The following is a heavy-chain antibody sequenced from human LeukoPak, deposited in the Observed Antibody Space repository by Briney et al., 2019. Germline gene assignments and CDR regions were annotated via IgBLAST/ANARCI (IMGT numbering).Heavy chain of an antibody. Sequence: GGSLRPSCAASGFTFSSYSMNWVRQAPGKGLEWVSSISSSSSYIYYADSVKGRFTISRDNAKNSLYLQMNSLRAEDTAVYYCARDRRGYSGNYFDYWGQGTLVTVSS. CDR3: ARDRRGYSGNYFDY. D-gene: IGHD5-12*01. CDR1: GFTFSSYS. V-gene: IGHV3-21*01. CDR2: ISSSSSYI. J-gene: IGHJ4*02.